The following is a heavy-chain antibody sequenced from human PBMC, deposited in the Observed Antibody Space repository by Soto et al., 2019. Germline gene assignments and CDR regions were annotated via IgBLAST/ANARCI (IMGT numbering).Heavy chain of an antibody. Sequence: SETLSLTCTVSGGSISSGGYYWSWIRQHPGKGLEWIGYIYYSGSTYYNPSLKSRVTISVDTSKNQFSLKLSSVTAADTAVYYCARSAGGTSSVPYYFDYWGQGTLVTVSS. CDR1: GGSISSGGYY. CDR2: IYYSGST. J-gene: IGHJ4*02. CDR3: ARSAGGTSSVPYYFDY. V-gene: IGHV4-31*03.